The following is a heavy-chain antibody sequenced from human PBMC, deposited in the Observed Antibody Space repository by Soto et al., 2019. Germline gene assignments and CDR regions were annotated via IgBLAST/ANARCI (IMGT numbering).Heavy chain of an antibody. Sequence: GGSLRLSCAASAFTFSSYAMSWVRQAPWKGLEWVSTISAGGGGTYYADSVKGRFTISRDNSKNTLYLQMNSLSAEDSAVYYCAKAYGSGSYSYLFDYWAHGTLVTVSS. CDR1: AFTFSSYA. CDR2: ISAGGGGT. J-gene: IGHJ4*01. CDR3: AKAYGSGSYSYLFDY. D-gene: IGHD3-10*01. V-gene: IGHV3-23*01.